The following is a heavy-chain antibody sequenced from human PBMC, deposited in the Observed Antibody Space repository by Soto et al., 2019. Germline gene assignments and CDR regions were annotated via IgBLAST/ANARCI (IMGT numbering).Heavy chain of an antibody. CDR2: ISAYNGNT. CDR1: GYTFTSYG. V-gene: IGHV1-18*01. D-gene: IGHD6-19*01. Sequence: ASVKVSCKASGYTFTSYGISWVRQAPGQGLAWMGWISAYNGNTNYAQKLQGRVTMTTDTSTSTAYMELRSLRSDDTAVYYCARGRAVASFDAFDIWGQGTMVTVSS. CDR3: ARGRAVASFDAFDI. J-gene: IGHJ3*02.